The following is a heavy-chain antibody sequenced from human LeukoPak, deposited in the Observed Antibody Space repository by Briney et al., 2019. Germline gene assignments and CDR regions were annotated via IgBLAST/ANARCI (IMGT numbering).Heavy chain of an antibody. Sequence: GGSLRLSCAASGFTVSSNYMSWVRQAPGKGLEWVSVIYSGGSTYYADSVKGRFTISRDNSKDTLYLQMNSLRAEDTAVYYCAKLYFIVVVPKGNYMDVWGKGTTVTVSS. D-gene: IGHD2-2*01. CDR3: AKLYFIVVVPKGNYMDV. V-gene: IGHV3-53*01. CDR2: IYSGGST. J-gene: IGHJ6*03. CDR1: GFTVSSNY.